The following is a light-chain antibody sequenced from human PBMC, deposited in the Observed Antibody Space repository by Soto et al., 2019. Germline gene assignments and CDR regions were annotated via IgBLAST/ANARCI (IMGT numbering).Light chain of an antibody. J-gene: IGKJ1*01. Sequence: DIQMTQSPSSLSASVGDRVTITCRASQSISSYLNWYQQKPGKAPKLLIYAASSLQSGVPSRFSGSGSGTEFTLTISRLQPEDFVTYYCQQSYSTLRTFGQGTKVEIK. CDR3: QQSYSTLRT. V-gene: IGKV1-39*01. CDR2: AAS. CDR1: QSISSY.